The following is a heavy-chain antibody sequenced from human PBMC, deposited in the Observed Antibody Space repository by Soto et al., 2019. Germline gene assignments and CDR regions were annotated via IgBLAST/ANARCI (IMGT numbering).Heavy chain of an antibody. J-gene: IGHJ5*02. CDR1: GGSISSYY. CDR3: ARDLLGCSSTSCYDSGDWFDP. Sequence: SETLSLTCTVSGGSISSYYWSWIRQPPGKGLEWIGYIYYSGSTNYNPSLKSRVTISVDTSKNQFSLKLSSVTAADTAVYYCARDLLGCSSTSCYDSGDWFDPWGQGTLVTVSS. V-gene: IGHV4-59*01. CDR2: IYYSGST. D-gene: IGHD2-2*01.